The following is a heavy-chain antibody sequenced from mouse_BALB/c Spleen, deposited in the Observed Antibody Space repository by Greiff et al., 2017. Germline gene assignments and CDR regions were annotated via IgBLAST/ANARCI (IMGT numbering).Heavy chain of an antibody. J-gene: IGHJ2*01. V-gene: IGHV1-69*02. Sequence: VQLQQPGAELVKPGASVKLSCKASGYTFTSYWMHWVKQRPGQGLEWIGEIDPSDSYTNYNQKFKGKATLTVDKSSSTAYMQLSSLTSEDSAVYYCARASYDYDVGYWGQGTTLTVSS. D-gene: IGHD2-4*01. CDR3: ARASYDYDVGY. CDR1: GYTFTSYW. CDR2: IDPSDSYT.